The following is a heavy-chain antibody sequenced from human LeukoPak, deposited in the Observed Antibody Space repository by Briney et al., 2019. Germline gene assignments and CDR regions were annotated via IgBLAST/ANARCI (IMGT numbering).Heavy chain of an antibody. V-gene: IGHV4-39*07. Sequence: TSETLSLTCTVSGGPISSSSYYWGWIRQPPGKGLEWIGSIYYSGSTYYNPSLKSRVTISVDTSKNQFSLKLSSVTAADTAVYYCARGAYSSSWLLDYWGQGTLVTVSS. CDR2: IYYSGST. CDR1: GGPISSSSYY. J-gene: IGHJ4*02. CDR3: ARGAYSSSWLLDY. D-gene: IGHD6-13*01.